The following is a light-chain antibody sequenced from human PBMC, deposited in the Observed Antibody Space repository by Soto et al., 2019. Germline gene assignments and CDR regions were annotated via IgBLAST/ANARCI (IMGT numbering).Light chain of an antibody. CDR1: DSDVGGYNY. Sequence: QSVLTQPDSVSGSPGQSITICCTGTDSDVGGYNYVSWYQQHPGKAPKLMIYGVYNRPSGVSNRFSGSKSGNTASLTISGLQAEDEADYYCSSFTNNNTPHVVFGGGTKLTVL. V-gene: IGLV2-14*01. CDR3: SSFTNNNTPHVV. J-gene: IGLJ2*01. CDR2: GVY.